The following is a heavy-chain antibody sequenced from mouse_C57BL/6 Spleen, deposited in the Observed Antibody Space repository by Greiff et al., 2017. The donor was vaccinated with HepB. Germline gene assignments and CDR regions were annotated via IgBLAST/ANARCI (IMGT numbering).Heavy chain of an antibody. Sequence: EVMLVESGGGLVKPGGSLKLSCAASGFTFSSYAMSWVRQTPEKRLEWVATISDGGSYTYYPDNVKGRFTISRDNAKNNLYLQMSHLKSEDTAMYYCARERGSSLPYYAMDYWGQGTSVTVSS. CDR1: GFTFSSYA. D-gene: IGHD1-1*01. V-gene: IGHV5-4*01. J-gene: IGHJ4*01. CDR3: ARERGSSLPYYAMDY. CDR2: ISDGGSYT.